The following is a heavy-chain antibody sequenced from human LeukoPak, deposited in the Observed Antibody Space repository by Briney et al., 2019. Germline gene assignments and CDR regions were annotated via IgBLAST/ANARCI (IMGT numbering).Heavy chain of an antibody. D-gene: IGHD6-19*01. Sequence: SETLSLTCTVSGGSISSGSYYWSWIRQPAGKGLEWIGRIYTSGSTNYNPSLKSRVTISVDTSKNQFSLKLSSVTAADTAVYYCARKTTGYSSGFNWFDPWGQGTLVTVSS. V-gene: IGHV4-61*02. CDR3: ARKTTGYSSGFNWFDP. CDR1: GGSISSGSYY. CDR2: IYTSGST. J-gene: IGHJ5*02.